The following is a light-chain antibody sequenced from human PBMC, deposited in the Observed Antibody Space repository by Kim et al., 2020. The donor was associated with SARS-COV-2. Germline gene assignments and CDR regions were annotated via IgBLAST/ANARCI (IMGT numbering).Light chain of an antibody. CDR2: GKN. CDR1: SLRSYY. CDR3: NSRDSSGNHWV. V-gene: IGLV3-19*01. Sequence: ALGQEVTITCQGDSLRSYYASWYQQKPGQAPVLVIYGKNNRPSGIPDRFSGSSSGNTASLTITGAQAEDEADYYCNSRDSSGNHWVFGGGTQLTVL. J-gene: IGLJ3*02.